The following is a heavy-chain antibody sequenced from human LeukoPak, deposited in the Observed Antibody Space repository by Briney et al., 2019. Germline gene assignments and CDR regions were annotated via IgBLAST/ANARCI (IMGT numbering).Heavy chain of an antibody. CDR1: GYTFTSYY. Sequence: ASVKVSCKASGYTFTSYYMHWVRQAPGQGLEWMGIINPSGGSTNYAQKFQGRVTMTRDTSISTAYMELSRLRSDDTAVYYCARGEEPGIAAAGTEGSAFDIWGQGTMVTVSS. J-gene: IGHJ3*02. D-gene: IGHD6-13*01. CDR3: ARGEEPGIAAAGTEGSAFDI. V-gene: IGHV1-2*02. CDR2: INPSGGST.